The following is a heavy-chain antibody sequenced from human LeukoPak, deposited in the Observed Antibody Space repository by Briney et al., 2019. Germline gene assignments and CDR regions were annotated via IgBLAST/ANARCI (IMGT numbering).Heavy chain of an antibody. J-gene: IGHJ6*03. CDR1: GGSISSSSYY. Sequence: SETLSLTCTVSGGSISSSSYYWGWIGQPPGKGLERIGRIYYSGSTYYNPSLKSRVTISVDTSKNQFSLKLSSVTAADTAVYYCARRSGWGGYDRAGYISHYMDVWGKGTTVTVSS. CDR3: ARRSGWGGYDRAGYISHYMDV. D-gene: IGHD5-12*01. V-gene: IGHV4-39*07. CDR2: IYYSGST.